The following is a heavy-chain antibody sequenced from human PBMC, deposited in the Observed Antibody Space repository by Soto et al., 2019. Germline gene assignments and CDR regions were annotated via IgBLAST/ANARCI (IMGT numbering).Heavy chain of an antibody. D-gene: IGHD3-16*01. CDR2: IIPIFGTA. CDR3: AREQIGGLPEPYDY. V-gene: IGHV1-69*13. Sequence: SVKVSCKASGGTFSSYTISWVRQAPGQGLEWMGGIIPIFGTANYAQKFQGRVTITADESTSTAYMELSSLRSEDTAVYYCAREQIGGLPEPYDYWGQGTLVTVSS. J-gene: IGHJ4*02. CDR1: GGTFSSYT.